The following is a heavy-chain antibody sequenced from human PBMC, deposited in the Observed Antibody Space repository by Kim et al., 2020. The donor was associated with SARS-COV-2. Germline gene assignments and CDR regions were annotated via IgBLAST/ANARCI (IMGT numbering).Heavy chain of an antibody. Sequence: GTAYEQNFQGRVTMTRNTSITAAYMELTRLGSDDTAIYYCARQEVNSSFDFWGQGTLVTVSS. CDR2: GT. CDR3: ARQEVNSSFDF. J-gene: IGHJ4*02. D-gene: IGHD1-26*01. V-gene: IGHV1-2*02.